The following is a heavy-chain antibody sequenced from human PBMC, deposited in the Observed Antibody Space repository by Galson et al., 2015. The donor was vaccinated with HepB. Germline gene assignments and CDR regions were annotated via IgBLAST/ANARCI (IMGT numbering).Heavy chain of an antibody. Sequence: SLRLSCAASGFTFSSYSMNWVRQAPGKGLEWVSSISSSSSYIYYADSVKGRFTISRDNAKNSLYLQMNSLRAEDTAVYYCARSGDSSPPLTYRYYYYYYYMDVWGKGTTVTVSS. D-gene: IGHD6-13*01. CDR1: GFTFSSYS. V-gene: IGHV3-21*01. CDR2: ISSSSSYI. CDR3: ARSGDSSPPLTYRYYYYYYYMDV. J-gene: IGHJ6*03.